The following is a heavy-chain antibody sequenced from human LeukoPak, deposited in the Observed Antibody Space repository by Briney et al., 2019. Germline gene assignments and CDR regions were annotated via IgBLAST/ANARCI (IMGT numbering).Heavy chain of an antibody. V-gene: IGHV1-18*01. Sequence: GASVKVSCKASGYTFTSYGISWVRQAPGQGLEWMGWISAYNGNTNYAQKLQGRVTMTTDTSTSTAYIELRSLRSDDTAVYYCARGLGRSRSSTSCYYMDVWGKGTTVTVSS. CDR3: ARGLGRSRSSTSCYYMDV. CDR2: ISAYNGNT. CDR1: GYTFTSYG. J-gene: IGHJ6*03. D-gene: IGHD2-2*01.